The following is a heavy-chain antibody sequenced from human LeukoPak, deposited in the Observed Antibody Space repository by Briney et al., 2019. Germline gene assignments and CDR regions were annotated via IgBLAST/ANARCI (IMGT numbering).Heavy chain of an antibody. J-gene: IGHJ4*02. CDR1: GYTFTSYD. CDR3: ATGDSSSWYPHY. D-gene: IGHD6-13*01. V-gene: IGHV1-24*01. Sequence: ASVKVSCKASGYTFTSYDINWVRQAPGKGLEWMGGFDPEDGEAIYAQKFQGRVTMTEDTSTDTAYMELSSLRSEDTAVYYCATGDSSSWYPHYWGQGTLVTVSS. CDR2: FDPEDGEA.